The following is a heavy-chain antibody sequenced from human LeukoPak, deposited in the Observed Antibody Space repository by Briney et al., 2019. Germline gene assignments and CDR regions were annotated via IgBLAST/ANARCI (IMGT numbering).Heavy chain of an antibody. J-gene: IGHJ4*02. CDR3: ARDLIVYGDYEGAYYFDY. CDR1: GFTFSSYS. CDR2: ISSSSSTI. Sequence: PGGSLRLSCAASGFTFSSYSMNWVRQAPGKGLEWVSYISSSSSTIYYADSVKGRFTISRDNAKNSLYLQMNSLRAEDTAVYYCARDLIVYGDYEGAYYFDYWGQGTLVTVSS. D-gene: IGHD4-17*01. V-gene: IGHV3-48*01.